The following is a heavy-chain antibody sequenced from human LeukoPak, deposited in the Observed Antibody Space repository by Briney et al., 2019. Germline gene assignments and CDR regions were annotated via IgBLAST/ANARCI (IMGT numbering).Heavy chain of an antibody. CDR1: GFTFSSYA. CDR2: ISYDGSNK. CDR3: ARRLPYDY. Sequence: GGSLRLSCAASGFTFSSYAMHWVRQAPGKGLEWVAVISYDGSNKYYADSVKGRFTISRDNSKNTLYLQMNSLRAEDTAVYYCARRLPYDYWGQGTLVTVSS. V-gene: IGHV3-30*04. J-gene: IGHJ4*02.